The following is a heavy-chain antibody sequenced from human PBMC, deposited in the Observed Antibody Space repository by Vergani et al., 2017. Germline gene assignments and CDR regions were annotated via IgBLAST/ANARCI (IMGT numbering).Heavy chain of an antibody. D-gene: IGHD3-22*01. CDR3: ARSRYDSSGFSTIFRY. V-gene: IGHV3-33*08. Sequence: LVESGGGLVQPGGSLKLPCAASGFPFRTYGMHWVRQAPGKGLEWVAIIWYDGSNTYYADSVKGRFTVSRDNSRNTLFLQMNSLRVEDTAVYYCARSRYDSSGFSTIFRYWGQGTRVTVS. J-gene: IGHJ4*02. CDR2: IWYDGSNT. CDR1: GFPFRTYG.